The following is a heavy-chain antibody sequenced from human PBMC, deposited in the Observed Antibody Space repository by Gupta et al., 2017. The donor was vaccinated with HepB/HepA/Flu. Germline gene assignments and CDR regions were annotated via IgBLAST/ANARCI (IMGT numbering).Heavy chain of an antibody. D-gene: IGHD7-27*01. J-gene: IGHJ4*02. CDR3: ATRDWGSIDY. V-gene: IGHV1-2*02. Sequence: QVQVVQSGAEVKKPGASVKVSCNFSGYTFTAHYIHWVRQAPGQGLEWVGWINPNSGGTKYAQKFQGRVSMTRDTSISSAYMELNSLTSDDTAIYFCATRDWGSIDYWGQGTLVTV. CDR1: GYTFTAHY. CDR2: INPNSGGT.